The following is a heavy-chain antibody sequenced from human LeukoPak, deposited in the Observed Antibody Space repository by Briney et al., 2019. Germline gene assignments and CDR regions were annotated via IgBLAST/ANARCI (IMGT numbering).Heavy chain of an antibody. D-gene: IGHD3-22*01. CDR2: IYTSGST. CDR3: ARTGRYYDSSGYYYSNDY. J-gene: IGHJ4*02. Sequence: PSETLSLTCTVSGGSISSGSYYWSWIRQPAGKGLERIGRIYTSGSTNYNPSLKGRVTISVDTSKNQFSLKLSSVTAADTAVYYCARTGRYYDSSGYYYSNDYWGQGTLVTVSS. V-gene: IGHV4-61*02. CDR1: GGSISSGSYY.